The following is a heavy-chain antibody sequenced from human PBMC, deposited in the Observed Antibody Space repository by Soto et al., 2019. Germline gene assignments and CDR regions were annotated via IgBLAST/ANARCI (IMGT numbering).Heavy chain of an antibody. V-gene: IGHV3-15*01. D-gene: IGHD3-16*02. CDR1: GFTFSDAW. CDR3: TTGDLSKGRYF. Sequence: GGSLRLSCAGSGFTFSDAWLTWIRQAPGRGLEWVGRIKSRTDGGTADYAAAVNGRFTFSRHDSENTMYLQMNSLKTEDTAFYYCTTGDLSKGRYFWGQGALVTVSS. CDR2: IKSRTDGGTA. J-gene: IGHJ4*02.